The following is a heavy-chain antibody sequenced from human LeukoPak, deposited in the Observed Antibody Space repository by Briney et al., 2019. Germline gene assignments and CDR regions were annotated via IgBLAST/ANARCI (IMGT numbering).Heavy chain of an antibody. CDR3: ARGAGYCSGGSCYSRN. J-gene: IGHJ4*02. D-gene: IGHD2-15*01. V-gene: IGHV4-59*12. Sequence: SETLSLTCTVSGGSISSYYWSWIRQPPGKGLEWIGYIYYSGSTNYNPSLKSRVTISVDKSKNQFSLKLSSVTAADTAVYYCARGAGYCSGGSCYSRNWGQGTLVTVSS. CDR2: IYYSGST. CDR1: GGSISSYY.